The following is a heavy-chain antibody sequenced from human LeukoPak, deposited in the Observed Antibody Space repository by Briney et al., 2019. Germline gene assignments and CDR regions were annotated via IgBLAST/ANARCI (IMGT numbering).Heavy chain of an antibody. J-gene: IGHJ3*02. D-gene: IGHD2-15*01. V-gene: IGHV3-48*04. CDR1: GFTFSSYS. Sequence: GGSLRLSCAASGFTFSSYSMNWVRQAPGKGLEWVSYISSSGSTIYYADSVKGRFTISRDNAKNSLYLQMNSLRAEDTAVYYCAREKRYCSGGSCYHDAFDIWGQGTMVTVSS. CDR2: ISSSGSTI. CDR3: AREKRYCSGGSCYHDAFDI.